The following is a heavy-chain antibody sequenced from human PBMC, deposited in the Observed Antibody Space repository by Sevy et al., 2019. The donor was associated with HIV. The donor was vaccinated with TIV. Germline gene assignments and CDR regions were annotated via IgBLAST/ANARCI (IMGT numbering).Heavy chain of an antibody. CDR2: ISSSGTII. D-gene: IGHD3-10*01. J-gene: IGHJ4*02. CDR3: ARDLVSGSFFSLYFDY. V-gene: IGHV3-11*01. Sequence: GGSLRLSCAASGLNVSDYFMSWIRQAPGKRPEWVSYISSSGTIIYYADSVKGRFTISRDNAKNSLYLQMNSLRAEDTAIYYCARDLVSGSFFSLYFDYWGQGTLVTVSS. CDR1: GLNVSDYF.